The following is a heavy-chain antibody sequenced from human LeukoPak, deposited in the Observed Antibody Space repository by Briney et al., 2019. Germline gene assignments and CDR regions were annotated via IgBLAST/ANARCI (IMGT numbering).Heavy chain of an antibody. J-gene: IGHJ4*02. V-gene: IGHV1-2*02. Sequence: ASVKVSCKASGYTFTGYYMHWVRQAPGQGLEWMGWINPNSGGTNYAQKFQGRVTMTRDTSISTAYMELSRLRSDDTAVYYCAGEELPSRPLNYYFDYWGQGTLVTVSS. D-gene: IGHD1-26*01. CDR3: AGEELPSRPLNYYFDY. CDR2: INPNSGGT. CDR1: GYTFTGYY.